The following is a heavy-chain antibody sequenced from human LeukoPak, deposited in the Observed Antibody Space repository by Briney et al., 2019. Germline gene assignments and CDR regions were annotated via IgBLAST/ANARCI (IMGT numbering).Heavy chain of an antibody. V-gene: IGHV4-31*03. J-gene: IGHJ4*02. Sequence: KPSETLSLTCTVSGGSINNGGYYWSWIRQHPGKGLEWIGYIYYRGSTHYNPSLKSRISISVDTSKNQFSLKLNSVTAADTAVYYCARVLGVAPITMVRGVIEVWGQGTLVTVSS. CDR1: GGSINNGGYY. CDR2: IYYRGST. CDR3: ARVLGVAPITMVRGVIEV. D-gene: IGHD3-10*01.